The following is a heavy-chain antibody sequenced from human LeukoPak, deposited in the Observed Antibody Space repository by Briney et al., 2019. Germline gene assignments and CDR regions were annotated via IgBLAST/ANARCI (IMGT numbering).Heavy chain of an antibody. CDR1: GGSVSSGNYY. D-gene: IGHD6-13*01. CDR2: MSNSGYT. V-gene: IGHV4-61*01. CDR3: ARVSAAGTGPDY. J-gene: IGHJ4*02. Sequence: SETLSLTCTVSGGSVSSGNYYWSWIRRPPGKGLEWIGFMSNSGYTDSTPSLKSRVTISVDTSKNQFSLKLNSVTAADTAVYYCARVSAAGTGPDYWGQGTLVTVSS.